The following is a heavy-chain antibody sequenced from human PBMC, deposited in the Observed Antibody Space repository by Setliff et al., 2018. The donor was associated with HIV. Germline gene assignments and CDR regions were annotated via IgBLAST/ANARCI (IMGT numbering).Heavy chain of an antibody. V-gene: IGHV4-39*07. D-gene: IGHD2-15*01. J-gene: IGHJ4*02. CDR2: VYHSGGT. Sequence: SETLSLTCTVSGGSISSFSYYWAWIRQSPGKGLEWIGNVYHSGGTDYNPSLRSRVTISVDTSKNQFSLKLSSVTAADTAVYYCAGGPVGYCSGGSCYGVLFWGQGTLVTVSS. CDR3: AGGPVGYCSGGSCYGVLF. CDR1: GGSISSFSYY.